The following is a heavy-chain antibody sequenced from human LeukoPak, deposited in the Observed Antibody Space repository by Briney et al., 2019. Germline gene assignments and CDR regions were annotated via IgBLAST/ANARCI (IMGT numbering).Heavy chain of an antibody. Sequence: GESLKLSCKGSGYSFTSYWIGWVRQMPGKGLEWMGIIYPGDSDTRYSPSFQGQVTISADKSISTAYLQWSSLKASDTAMYYCASGSFRSGWYGDYWGQGSLVTVSS. J-gene: IGHJ4*02. D-gene: IGHD6-19*01. CDR1: GYSFTSYW. CDR2: IYPGDSDT. CDR3: ASGSFRSGWYGDY. V-gene: IGHV5-51*01.